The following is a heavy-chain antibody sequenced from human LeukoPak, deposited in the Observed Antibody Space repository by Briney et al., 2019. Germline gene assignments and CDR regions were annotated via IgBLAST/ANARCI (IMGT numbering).Heavy chain of an antibody. CDR2: ISAYNGNT. V-gene: IGHV1-18*01. D-gene: IGHD2-15*01. CDR3: ARGYCSGGSCYSLWYYYYYMDV. J-gene: IGHJ6*03. CDR1: GYTFTSYG. Sequence: GASVKGSCKASGYTFTSYGISWVRQAPGQGLEWIGWISAYNGNTNYAQKLQGRATMTTDTSTSTAYMELRSLRSDDTAVYYCARGYCSGGSCYSLWYYYYYMDVWGKGTTVTVSS.